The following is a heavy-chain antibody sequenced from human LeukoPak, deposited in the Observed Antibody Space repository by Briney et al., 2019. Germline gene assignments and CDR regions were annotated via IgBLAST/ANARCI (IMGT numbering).Heavy chain of an antibody. Sequence: GASVKVSCKASGYTFTSYGISWVRQAPGQGLEWMGWISAYNGNTNYAQKLQGRVTMTTDTSTSTAYMELRSLRSEDTAVYYCARDYYDSSGYYPKIRTFDYWGQGTLVTVSS. J-gene: IGHJ4*02. V-gene: IGHV1-18*01. CDR2: ISAYNGNT. CDR1: GYTFTSYG. CDR3: ARDYYDSSGYYPKIRTFDY. D-gene: IGHD3-22*01.